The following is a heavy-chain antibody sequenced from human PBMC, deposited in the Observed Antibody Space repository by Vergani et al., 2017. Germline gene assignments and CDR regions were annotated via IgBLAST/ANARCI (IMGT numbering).Heavy chain of an antibody. CDR2: IYYSGST. D-gene: IGHD2-15*01. J-gene: IGHJ4*02. CDR3: ARDPGWLDY. CDR1: GGSFSGYY. V-gene: IGHV4-34*11. Sequence: QVQLQQWGAGLLKPSETLSLTCAVYGGSFSGYYWSWIRQPPGKGLEWIGYIYYSGSTNYNPSLNSRATISVDTSKNQFSLKLNSVTAADTAVYYCARDPGWLDYWGQGTLVTVSS.